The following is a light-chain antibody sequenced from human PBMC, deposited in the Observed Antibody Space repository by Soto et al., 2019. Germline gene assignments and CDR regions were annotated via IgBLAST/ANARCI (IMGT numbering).Light chain of an antibody. CDR1: QSISSW. CDR2: DAS. CDR3: QQYHRSSIT. Sequence: DIQMTQSPSTLSASVGDRVTITCRASQSISSWLAWYQQKPGKAPKLLIYDASSLESGVPSRFSGSGSGTEFTLTISSLQPEDFGIYYCQQYHRSSITFGQGTRLEI. V-gene: IGKV1-5*01. J-gene: IGKJ5*01.